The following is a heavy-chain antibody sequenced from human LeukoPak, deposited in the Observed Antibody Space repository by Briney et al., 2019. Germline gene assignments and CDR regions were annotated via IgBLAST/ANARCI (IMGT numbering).Heavy chain of an antibody. D-gene: IGHD6-19*01. V-gene: IGHV1-2*02. CDR3: ARDMRSRGVYSSGPRSLFDY. Sequence: GASVKVSCKASGYTFTGYYMHWGRQAPGQGLEWMGWINPNSGGTNYAQKFQGRVTMTRDTSISTAYMELSRLRSDDTAVYYCARDMRSRGVYSSGPRSLFDYWGQGTLVTVSS. J-gene: IGHJ4*02. CDR2: INPNSGGT. CDR1: GYTFTGYY.